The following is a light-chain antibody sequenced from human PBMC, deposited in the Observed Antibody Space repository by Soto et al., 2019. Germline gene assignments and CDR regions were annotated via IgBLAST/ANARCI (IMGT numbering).Light chain of an antibody. V-gene: IGKV1-39*01. CDR3: QQTFNTRYT. CDR1: QNINYY. Sequence: DIQMTQSPSSLSASIGDRVTITCRASQNINYYLNWYQQKPGKVPKLLIYAATNLQSGVPSRFSGSGSGTDFTLTISSLQPEDFSTYYCQQTFNTRYTFGQGTKVEIK. CDR2: AAT. J-gene: IGKJ2*01.